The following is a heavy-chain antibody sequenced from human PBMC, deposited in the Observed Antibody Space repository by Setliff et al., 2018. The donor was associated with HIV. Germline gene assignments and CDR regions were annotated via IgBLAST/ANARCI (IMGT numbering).Heavy chain of an antibody. CDR2: INHSGST. D-gene: IGHD6-19*01. J-gene: IGHJ6*03. CDR3: ARGRAYSSGWGLLRNYYMDV. Sequence: SETLSLTCAVYGESFSGYYWTWIRQSPGKGPEWIGEINHSGSTNYNPPLKSRVTISVDTSKNQFSLKLHSMTAADTAVYFCARGRAYSSGWGLLRNYYMDVWGKGTTVTVSS. CDR1: GESFSGYY. V-gene: IGHV4-34*01.